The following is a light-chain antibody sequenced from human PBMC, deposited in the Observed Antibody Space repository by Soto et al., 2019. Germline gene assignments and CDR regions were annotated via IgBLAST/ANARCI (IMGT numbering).Light chain of an antibody. V-gene: IGLV2-14*01. CDR3: SSYTSSSLEV. J-gene: IGLJ2*01. CDR2: EVS. CDR1: SSDVGGYNY. Sequence: QSALTQPASVSGSPGQSLTISCTGTSSDVGGYNYVSWYQQHPGKAPKLMIYEVSNRPSGVSNRFSGSKSGNTASLTISGLQAEDEADYYCSSYTSSSLEVFGGGTKLTVL.